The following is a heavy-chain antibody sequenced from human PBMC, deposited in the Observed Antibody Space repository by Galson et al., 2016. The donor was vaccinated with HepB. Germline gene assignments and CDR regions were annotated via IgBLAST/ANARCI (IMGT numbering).Heavy chain of an antibody. D-gene: IGHD6-19*01. CDR1: GYTFTTYD. CDR2: VNTNSGNT. CDR3: ARGAGIAVAADFYYYAFDV. V-gene: IGHV1-8*01. J-gene: IGHJ6*02. Sequence: SVKVSCKASGYTFTTYDINWVRQATGQGLEWMGWVNTNSGNTGYAQKFQGRVTMSRNSSINTAYMELTSLRSEDTAVYYCARGAGIAVAADFYYYAFDVRTQGTALTFSS.